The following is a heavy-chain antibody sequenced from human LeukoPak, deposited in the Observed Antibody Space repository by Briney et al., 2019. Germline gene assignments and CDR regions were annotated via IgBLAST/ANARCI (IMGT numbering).Heavy chain of an antibody. J-gene: IGHJ5*02. CDR2: MNPNSGYS. V-gene: IGHV1-8*02. CDR1: GYTFTSYG. CDR3: ARSKTGSLGNWFDL. Sequence: ASVKVSCKASGYTFTSYGISWVRQAPGQGLEWMGWMNPNSGYSGYAQKFQARVTMARNTSISTAYMELSNLRFEDTAVYYCARSKTGSLGNWFDLWGQGTLVTVSS. D-gene: IGHD1-1*01.